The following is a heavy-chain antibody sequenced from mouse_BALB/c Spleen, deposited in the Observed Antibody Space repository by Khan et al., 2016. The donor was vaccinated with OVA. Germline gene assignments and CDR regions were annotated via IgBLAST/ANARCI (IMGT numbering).Heavy chain of an antibody. J-gene: IGHJ2*01. CDR2: ISYSGNT. CDR1: GYSITSDYA. V-gene: IGHV3-2*02. Sequence: EVQLQESGPGLVKPSQSLSLTCTVTGYSITSDYAWNWIRQFPGNKLEWLGSISYSGNTKYNPSLKSRISVTRDTSKNQFFLQLNSVTTEDTATYYCARVHGGDFDYWGQGTTLTVSS. CDR3: ARVHGGDFDY.